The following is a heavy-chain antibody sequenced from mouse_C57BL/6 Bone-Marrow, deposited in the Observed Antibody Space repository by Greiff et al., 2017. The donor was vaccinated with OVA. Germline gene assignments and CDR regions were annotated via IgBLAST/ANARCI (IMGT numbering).Heavy chain of an antibody. D-gene: IGHD1-1*01. CDR2: IWSGGST. V-gene: IGHV2-2*01. CDR1: GFSLTSYG. Sequence: VMLVESGPGLVQPSQSLSITCTVSGFSLTSYGVHWVRQSPGKGLEWLGVIWSGGSTDYNAAFISRLSISKDNSKSQVFFKMNSLQADDTAIYYCARGVFIALVDYWGQGTTLTVSS. CDR3: ARGVFIALVDY. J-gene: IGHJ2*01.